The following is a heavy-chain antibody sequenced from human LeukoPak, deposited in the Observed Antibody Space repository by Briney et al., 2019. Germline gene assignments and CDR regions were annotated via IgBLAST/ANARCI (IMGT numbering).Heavy chain of an antibody. D-gene: IGHD4-17*01. V-gene: IGHV1-8*01. CDR1: GYTFTSYD. CDR3: AKRPSDYGDYVTYFDY. Sequence: ASVKVSCKASGYTFTSYDINWVRQATGQGLEWMGWMNPNSGNTGYAQKFQGRVTMTRNTSISTAYMELSSLRSEDTAVYYCAKRPSDYGDYVTYFDYWGQGTLVTVSS. J-gene: IGHJ4*02. CDR2: MNPNSGNT.